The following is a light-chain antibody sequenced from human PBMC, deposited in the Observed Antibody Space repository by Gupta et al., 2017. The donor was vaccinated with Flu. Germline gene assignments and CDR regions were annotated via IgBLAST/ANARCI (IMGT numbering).Light chain of an antibody. J-gene: IGLJ3*02. CDR2: TNN. Sequence: QSVLTQPPSASGPPGQRVTISCSGSSSNIGSNTVNWYQQLPGTAPKLLISTNNQRPSGVPDRFSGSKSGTSASLAISGLQSEDEADYYCTTWDDSLNGRVFGGGTKLTVL. CDR3: TTWDDSLNGRV. CDR1: SSNIGSNT. V-gene: IGLV1-44*01.